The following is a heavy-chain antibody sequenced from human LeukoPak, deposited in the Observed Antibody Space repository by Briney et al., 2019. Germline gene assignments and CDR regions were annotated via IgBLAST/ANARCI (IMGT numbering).Heavy chain of an antibody. CDR1: GGTFSSYA. D-gene: IGHD3-10*01. Sequence: SVKVSCKASGGTFSSYAISWVRQAPGQGLEWMGGIIPIFGTANYAQKFQGRVTITADESTSTAYMELSSLRSEDTAVYYCARGGITMVRGVPVYYYYYMDVWGEGTTVTVSS. CDR3: ARGGITMVRGVPVYYYYYMDV. J-gene: IGHJ6*03. V-gene: IGHV1-69*13. CDR2: IIPIFGTA.